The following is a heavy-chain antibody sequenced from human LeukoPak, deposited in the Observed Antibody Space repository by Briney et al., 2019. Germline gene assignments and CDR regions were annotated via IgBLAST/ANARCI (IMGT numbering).Heavy chain of an antibody. CDR2: IYYSGST. CDR3: ARETSQKGAHYMDV. Sequence: SETLSLICTVSGGSISSYYWSWIRQPPGKGLEWIGYIYYSGSTNYKSSLKSRVTISVDTSKNQFSLKLSSVTAADTAVYYCARETSQKGAHYMDVWGKGTTVTISS. J-gene: IGHJ6*03. D-gene: IGHD3-16*01. CDR1: GGSISSYY. V-gene: IGHV4-59*01.